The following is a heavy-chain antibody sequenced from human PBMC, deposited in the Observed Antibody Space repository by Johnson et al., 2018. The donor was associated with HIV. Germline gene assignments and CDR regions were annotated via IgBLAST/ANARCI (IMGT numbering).Heavy chain of an antibody. J-gene: IGHJ3*02. CDR3: ARSKDCSVGTCPDGLDI. CDR2: ISYDGSNK. V-gene: IGHV3-30-3*01. D-gene: IGHD2-15*01. CDR1: GFTFSSYA. Sequence: HVQLVESGGGVVQPGTSLRLSCAASGFTFSSYAMHWVRQAPGKGLEWVAVISYDGSNKYYADSVKGRFTISRDNSKNTLYLQMNSLKAEDTAVYYCARSKDCSVGTCPDGLDIWGQGTMVTVSS.